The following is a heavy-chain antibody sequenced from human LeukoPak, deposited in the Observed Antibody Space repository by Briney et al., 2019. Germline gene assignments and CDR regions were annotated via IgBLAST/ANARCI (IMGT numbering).Heavy chain of an antibody. V-gene: IGHV3-23*01. D-gene: IGHD2-2*01. CDR1: GFTFSTYA. J-gene: IGHJ6*03. CDR2: ISGSGGST. Sequence: GGSLRLSCVASGFTFSTYAMSWVRQAPGKGLEWVSAISGSGGSTHYAECVKGRFTISRDNTKNRLYLQMNSLRAEDTAVYYCAKEFVPAAILSYYYMDVWGRGTTVTVSS. CDR3: AKEFVPAAILSYYYMDV.